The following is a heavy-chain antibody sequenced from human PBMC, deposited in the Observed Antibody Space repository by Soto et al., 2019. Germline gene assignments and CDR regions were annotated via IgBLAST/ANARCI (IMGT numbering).Heavy chain of an antibody. V-gene: IGHV1-2*04. D-gene: IGHD3-10*01. J-gene: IGHJ6*02. CDR3: ARDGERITMVRGVIIGYYGMDV. Sequence: ASVKVSCKVSGYTFTGYYMHWVRQAPGQGLEWMGWINPNSGGTNYAQKFQGWVTMTRDTSISTAYMELSRLRSDDTAVYYCARDGERITMVRGVIIGYYGMDVWGQGTTVTVSS. CDR1: GYTFTGYY. CDR2: INPNSGGT.